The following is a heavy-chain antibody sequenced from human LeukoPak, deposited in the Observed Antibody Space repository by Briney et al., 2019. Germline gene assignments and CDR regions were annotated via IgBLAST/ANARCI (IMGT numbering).Heavy chain of an antibody. CDR1: GYSFTSYW. CDR3: ATKPYSGLFDY. D-gene: IGHD5-12*01. Sequence: GESLKISCKGSGYSFTSYWIGWVRQMPGKGLEWMGIIYPGDSDTRYSPSFQGQAPIPVDTPISTAYLQWSSLKASTPPMYYCATKPYSGLFDYWGQGTLVTVSS. J-gene: IGHJ4*02. V-gene: IGHV5-51*04. CDR2: IYPGDSDT.